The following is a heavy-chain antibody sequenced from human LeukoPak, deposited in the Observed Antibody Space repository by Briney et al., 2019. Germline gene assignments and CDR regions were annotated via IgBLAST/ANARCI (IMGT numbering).Heavy chain of an antibody. Sequence: GGSLRLSCTASGFTFRDFDMSWVRQAPGKGLEWVSTIDGSGGATYYADSVKGHFTISRDNSKNTLYLEMNSLRAEDTAVYYCARGHLVADYWGLGTLVTVSS. CDR2: IDGSGGAT. V-gene: IGHV3-23*01. CDR3: ARGHLVADY. J-gene: IGHJ4*02. CDR1: GFTFRDFD.